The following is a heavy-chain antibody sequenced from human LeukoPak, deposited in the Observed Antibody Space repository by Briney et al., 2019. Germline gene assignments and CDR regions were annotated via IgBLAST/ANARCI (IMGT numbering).Heavy chain of an antibody. Sequence: ASVTVSCKASGYTFTGYYMHWVRQAPGQGLEWMGWINPNSGGTNYAQKFQGRVTMTRDTSISTAYMELSRLRSDDTAVYYCARDSLHYSSSWDDYWGQGTLVTVSS. CDR2: INPNSGGT. D-gene: IGHD6-13*01. CDR1: GYTFTGYY. CDR3: ARDSLHYSSSWDDY. V-gene: IGHV1-2*02. J-gene: IGHJ4*02.